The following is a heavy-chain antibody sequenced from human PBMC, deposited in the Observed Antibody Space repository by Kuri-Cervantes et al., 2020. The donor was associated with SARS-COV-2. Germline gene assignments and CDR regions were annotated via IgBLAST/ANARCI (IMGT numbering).Heavy chain of an antibody. CDR2: ISGSGGST. V-gene: IGHV3-23*01. D-gene: IGHD3-3*01. Sequence: GESLKISCAASGFTFSSYAMHWVRQAPGKGLDWVSAISGSGGSTYYADSVKGRFTISRDSSKNTLYLQMNSLRPEDTAVYYCAREEHYNFWSGYMNYYGMDVWGQGTTVTVSS. CDR3: AREEHYNFWSGYMNYYGMDV. J-gene: IGHJ6*02. CDR1: GFTFSSYA.